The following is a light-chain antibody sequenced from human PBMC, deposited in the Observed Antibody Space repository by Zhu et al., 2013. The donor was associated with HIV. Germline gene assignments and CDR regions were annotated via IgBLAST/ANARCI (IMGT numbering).Light chain of an antibody. J-gene: IGLJ1*01. CDR1: SSDVGGYNY. CDR2: EVS. CDR3: SSYTSSSTLEV. Sequence: QSALTQPASVSGSPGQSITISCTGTSSDVGGYNYVSWYQQHPGKGPKLMIYEVSNRPSGVSNRFSGSKSGNTASLTISGLQAEDEADYYCSSYTSSSTLEVFGTGTKVTVL. V-gene: IGLV2-14*01.